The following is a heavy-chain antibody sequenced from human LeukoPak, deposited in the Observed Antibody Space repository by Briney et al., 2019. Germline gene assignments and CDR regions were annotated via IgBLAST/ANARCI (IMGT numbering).Heavy chain of an antibody. CDR1: GGSISSSSYY. Sequence: PSETLSLTCTVSGGSISSSSYYWGWIRQPPGKGLEWIGSIYYSGSTYYNPSLKSRVTISVDTSKNQFSLKLSSVTAADTAVYYCARDPLLWDYAQAAFDIWGQGTMVTVSS. CDR2: IYYSGST. D-gene: IGHD2-2*01. J-gene: IGHJ3*02. CDR3: ARDPLLWDYAQAAFDI. V-gene: IGHV4-39*07.